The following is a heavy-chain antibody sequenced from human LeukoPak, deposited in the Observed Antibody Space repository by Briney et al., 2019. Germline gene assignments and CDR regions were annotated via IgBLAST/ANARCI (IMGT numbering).Heavy chain of an antibody. CDR3: ARMSHCSSTSCYGYYYYYFMDV. D-gene: IGHD2-2*01. J-gene: IGHJ6*03. Sequence: SETLSLTCDIYGGSFTGYYWSGIRQPPGMGLEWIGEIRDHGGTNYYPSLKSRVTISGDTSKSQFSLKLSSVTAADTAVYYCARMSHCSSTSCYGYYYYYFMDVWGKGTTVTVSS. CDR2: IRDHGGT. CDR1: GGSFTGYY. V-gene: IGHV4-34*01.